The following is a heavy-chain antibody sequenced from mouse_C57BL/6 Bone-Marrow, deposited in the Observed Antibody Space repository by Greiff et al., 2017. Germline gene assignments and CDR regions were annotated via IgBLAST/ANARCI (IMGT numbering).Heavy chain of an antibody. D-gene: IGHD1-1*01. CDR3: ARHYYGSSYPLLY. CDR2: IYPRSGNT. Sequence: VQLQQSGAELARPGASVKLSCKASGYTFTSYGISWVKQRTGQGLEWIGEIYPRSGNTYYNEKFKGKATLTADKSSSTAYMELRSLTSEDSAVYFCARHYYGSSYPLLYRGQGTTLTVSS. CDR1: GYTFTSYG. V-gene: IGHV1-81*01. J-gene: IGHJ2*01.